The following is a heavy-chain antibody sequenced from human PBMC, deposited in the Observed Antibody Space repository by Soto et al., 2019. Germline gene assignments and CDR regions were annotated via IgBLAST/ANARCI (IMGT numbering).Heavy chain of an antibody. CDR1: GYSFTSYW. Sequence: GESLQISCKGSGYSFTSYWIGWVRQMPGKGLEWMGIIYPGDSDTRYSPSFQGQVTISADKSISTAYLQWSSLKASDTAMYYCARSYSSSWSVNLEPTKNYYRMDGSGQATTATVSS. D-gene: IGHD6-13*01. V-gene: IGHV5-51*01. J-gene: IGHJ6*02. CDR2: IYPGDSDT. CDR3: ARSYSSSWSVNLEPTKNYYRMDG.